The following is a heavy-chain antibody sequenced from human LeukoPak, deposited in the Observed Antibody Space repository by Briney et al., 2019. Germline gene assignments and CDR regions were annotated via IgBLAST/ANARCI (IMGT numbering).Heavy chain of an antibody. D-gene: IGHD2-15*01. CDR1: GYTFTSYG. V-gene: IGHV1-18*01. CDR3: ARGYPDIVVVVAANDAFDI. CDR2: ISAYNGNT. Sequence: ASVKVSCKASGYTFTSYGISWVRQAPGQGLEWMGWISAYNGNTNYAQKLQGRVTMTTDTSTSTAYMELRSLRSDDTAVYYCARGYPDIVVVVAANDAFDIWGQGTMVTVSS. J-gene: IGHJ3*02.